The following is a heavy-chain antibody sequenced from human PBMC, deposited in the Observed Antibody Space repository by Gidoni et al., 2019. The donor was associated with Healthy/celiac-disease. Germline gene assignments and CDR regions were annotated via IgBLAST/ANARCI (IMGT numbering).Heavy chain of an antibody. CDR2: IRGSGGRT. CDR3: AKDFARNVEMATMLDY. CDR1: GFTFSSYA. D-gene: IGHD5-12*01. V-gene: IGHV3-23*01. Sequence: EVQLLESGGGLVQPGGSLRLSCAASGFTFSSYAMSWVRQAPGKGLEWVSAIRGSGGRTYYADSVKGRFTISRDNSKNTLYLQMNSLRAEDTAIYYCAKDFARNVEMATMLDYWGQGTLVTVSS. J-gene: IGHJ4*02.